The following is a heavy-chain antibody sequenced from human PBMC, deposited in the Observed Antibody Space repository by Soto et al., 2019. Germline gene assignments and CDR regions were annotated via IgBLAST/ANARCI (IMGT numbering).Heavy chain of an antibody. CDR3: AKESHGSGSYYPPPWFDP. J-gene: IGHJ5*02. CDR1: GFTFSSYA. Sequence: SGGSLRLSCADSGFTFSSYAMYWVRQAPGKGLEWVSSISPSGVNTYYPDSVKGRFTISRDNSKNTVYLQMNSLRAEDTAVYYCAKESHGSGSYYPPPWFDPWGQGTLVTVSS. D-gene: IGHD3-10*01. V-gene: IGHV3-23*01. CDR2: ISPSGVNT.